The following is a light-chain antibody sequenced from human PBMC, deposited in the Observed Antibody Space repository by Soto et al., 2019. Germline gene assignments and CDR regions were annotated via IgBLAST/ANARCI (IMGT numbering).Light chain of an antibody. CDR2: EVS. V-gene: IGLV2-14*01. CDR3: SSDTSNRPRV. CDR1: TSDVGGYNY. Sequence: QPALTQPASFTGSPGQTITIHSTGTTSDVGGYNYVSWYQQHPGKAPKLMIYEVSDRPAGVSHRFSGSKSGNTASLTISGLQAGDEADYYCSSDTSNRPRVFGSGTKVTVL. J-gene: IGLJ1*01.